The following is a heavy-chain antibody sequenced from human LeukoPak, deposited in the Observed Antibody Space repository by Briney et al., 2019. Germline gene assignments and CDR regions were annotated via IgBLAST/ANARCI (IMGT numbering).Heavy chain of an antibody. CDR3: AKGDSGSYYYYMNV. J-gene: IGHJ6*03. CDR1: GFSFGDYG. V-gene: IGHV3-30*02. Sequence: QPGGSLRLSCVASGFSFGDYGMHWVRQAPGKGLEWTAFIEYDGSDKFYADSVKGRITISRDNSKNTLYLQMNGLKIEDTAVYFCAKGDSGSYYYYMNVWGKGTTVIVSS. D-gene: IGHD3-10*01. CDR2: IEYDGSDK.